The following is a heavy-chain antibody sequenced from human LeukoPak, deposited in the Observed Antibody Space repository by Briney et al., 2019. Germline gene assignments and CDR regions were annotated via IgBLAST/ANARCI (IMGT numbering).Heavy chain of an antibody. J-gene: IGHJ6*03. CDR3: GRDALVGYFSYYYMDV. V-gene: IGHV4-59*11. Sequence: TSETLSLTCTVSGGSISSHYWTWIRQSPVKGLEWIGDISNSGSTSYNPSLKSRVTISIDTSKNQFSLKLSSVIAADTAVYYCGRDALVGYFSYYYMDVWGKGTTVTVSS. D-gene: IGHD2-15*01. CDR1: GGSISSHY. CDR2: ISNSGST.